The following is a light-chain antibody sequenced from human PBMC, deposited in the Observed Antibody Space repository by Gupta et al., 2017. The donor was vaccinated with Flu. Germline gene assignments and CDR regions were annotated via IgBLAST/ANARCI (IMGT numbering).Light chain of an antibody. CDR1: QSISTW. CDR3: QQFNRYPYN. CDR2: KAS. V-gene: IGKV1-5*03. Sequence: DLQLTQSPSTLSASVGDRVTITCRASQSISTWLAWYQQKPGKVPNLLIYKASNLQSGVPSRFSGSGSGTEFTLTISSLQPDDFATYYCQQFNRYPYNFGQGTKLEIK. J-gene: IGKJ2*01.